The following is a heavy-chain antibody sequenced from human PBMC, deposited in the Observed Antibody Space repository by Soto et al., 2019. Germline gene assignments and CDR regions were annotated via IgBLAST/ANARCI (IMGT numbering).Heavy chain of an antibody. CDR2: INAGNGNT. CDR3: ARSGYSRGWYHWYLDF. V-gene: IGHV1-3*01. D-gene: IGHD6-19*01. CDR1: GYTFSNYG. Sequence: ASVKVSCKASGYTFSNYGIHWVRQAPGQRLEWMGWINAGNGNTKYSEKFQGRVTITRDTSASTAYMELSSLRSEDTAVYYCARSGYSRGWYHWYLDFWGRGTLVTVYS. J-gene: IGHJ2*01.